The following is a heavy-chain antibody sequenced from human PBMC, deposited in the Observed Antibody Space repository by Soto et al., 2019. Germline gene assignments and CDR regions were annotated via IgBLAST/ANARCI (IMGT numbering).Heavy chain of an antibody. V-gene: IGHV4-30-2*01. J-gene: IGHJ5*02. CDR2: IYHSGST. D-gene: IGHD5-12*01. CDR1: GGSISSGGYS. CDR3: ARDGSGGYSGYDHNWFDP. Sequence: QLQLQESGSGLVKPSQTLSLTCAVSGGSISSGGYSWSWIRQPPGKGLEWIGYIYHSGSTYYNPSLKSRVTISVDRSKNQFSLKLSSVTAADTAVYYCARDGSGGYSGYDHNWFDPWGQGTLVTVSS.